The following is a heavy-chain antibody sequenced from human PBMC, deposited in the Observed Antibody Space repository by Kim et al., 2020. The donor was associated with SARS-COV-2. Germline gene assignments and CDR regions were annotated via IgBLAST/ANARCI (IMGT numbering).Heavy chain of an antibody. CDR2: ISWNSGSI. J-gene: IGHJ6*01. CDR1: GFTFDDYA. V-gene: IGHV3-9*01. Sequence: GGSPRLSCAASGFTFDDYAMHWVRQAPGKGLEWVSGISWNSGSIGYADSVKGRFTISRDNAKNSLYLQMNSLRAEDTALYYCAKAEYYDYVWGSYRYDY. CDR3: AKAEYYDYVWGSYRYDY. D-gene: IGHD3-16*02.